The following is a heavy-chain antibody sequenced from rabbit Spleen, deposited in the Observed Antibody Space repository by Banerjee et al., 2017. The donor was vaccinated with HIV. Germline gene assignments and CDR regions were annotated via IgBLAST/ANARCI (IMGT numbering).Heavy chain of an antibody. D-gene: IGHD6-1*01. V-gene: IGHV1S40*01. CDR2: IYADSSGST. CDR1: GFTLSSYY. J-gene: IGHJ4*01. Sequence: QSLEESGGDLVKPGTSLTLTCTASGFTLSSYYICWVRQAPGKGLEWIACIYADSSGSTYYASWVNGRFTVSKTSSTTVTLRMTSLTAADTTTYFCARAYRGDVGAGYGVFNLWGPGTLVTVS. CDR3: ARAYRGDVGAGYGVFNL.